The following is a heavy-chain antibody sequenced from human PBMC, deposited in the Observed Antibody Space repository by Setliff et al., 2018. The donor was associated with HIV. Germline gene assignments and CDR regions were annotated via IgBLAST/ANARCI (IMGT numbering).Heavy chain of an antibody. CDR2: ISSGGRTI. J-gene: IGHJ4*02. CDR3: ARAEVAMVRGHDY. Sequence: QPGGSLRLSCAASGFTFSSYEMNWVRQAPGQGLEWVSYISSGGRTIYYADSVKGRFTISRDNAKNSLYLQMNSLRAEDTAVYYCARAEVAMVRGHDYWGQGTLVTVSS. D-gene: IGHD3-10*01. V-gene: IGHV3-48*03. CDR1: GFTFSSYE.